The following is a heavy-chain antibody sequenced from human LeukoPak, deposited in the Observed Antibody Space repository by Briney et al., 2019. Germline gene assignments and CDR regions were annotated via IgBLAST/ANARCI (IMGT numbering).Heavy chain of an antibody. Sequence: PSETLSLTCTVSGGSISSSSYYWSWIRQPPGKGLEWIGEINHSGSTNYNPSLKGRLTISVDTSKNQFSLKLSSVTAADTAVYYCARGPRDWLQYRSEYFQHWGQGALVTVSS. CDR3: ARGPRDWLQYRSEYFQH. CDR1: GGSISSSSYY. CDR2: INHSGST. D-gene: IGHD5-24*01. V-gene: IGHV4-39*07. J-gene: IGHJ1*01.